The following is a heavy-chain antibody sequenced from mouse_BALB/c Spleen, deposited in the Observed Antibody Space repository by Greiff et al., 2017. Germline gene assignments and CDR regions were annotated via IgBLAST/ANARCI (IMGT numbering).Heavy chain of an antibody. CDR2: IWAGGST. CDR3: ARVTYYGNYYYAMDY. Sequence: VQLQESGPGLVAPSQILSITCTVSGFSLTSYGVHWVRQPPGKGLEWLGVIWAGGSTNYNSALMSRLSISKDNSKSQVFLKMNSLQTDDTAMYYCARVTYYGNYYYAMDYWGQGTSVTVSS. V-gene: IGHV2-9*02. CDR1: GFSLTSYG. D-gene: IGHD2-10*01. J-gene: IGHJ4*01.